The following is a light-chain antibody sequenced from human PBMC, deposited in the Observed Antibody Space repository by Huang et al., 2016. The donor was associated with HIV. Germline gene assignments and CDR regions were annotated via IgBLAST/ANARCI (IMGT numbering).Light chain of an antibody. V-gene: IGKV1-5*03. J-gene: IGKJ5*01. CDR2: KAT. CDR1: QSLSNW. CDR3: QQCNSIPIT. Sequence: DIQMTQSPSTLSASVGDRVIITCRASQSLSNWLAWYQQKPGKAPKLLIYKATTRENGFPSRFIGSGSGTKFTLTISSLQPDDFATYYCQQCNSIPITFGQGTRLEI.